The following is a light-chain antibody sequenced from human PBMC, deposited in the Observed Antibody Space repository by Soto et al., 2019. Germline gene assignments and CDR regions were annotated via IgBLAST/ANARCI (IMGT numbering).Light chain of an antibody. CDR3: QQYNNWPIT. CDR1: QSVSSN. V-gene: IGKV3-15*01. J-gene: IGKJ5*01. Sequence: EIVMTQSPATLSVSPGERATLSCRVSQSVSSNLAWYQQKPGQAPRLLIYGAYTRATGIPARFSGSGSGTEFTLTISRLQSEDFAVYYCQQYNNWPITFGQGTRLEIK. CDR2: GAY.